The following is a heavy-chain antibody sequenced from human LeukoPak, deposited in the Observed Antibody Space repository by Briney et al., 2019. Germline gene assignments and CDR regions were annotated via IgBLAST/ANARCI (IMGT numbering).Heavy chain of an antibody. V-gene: IGHV4-59*01. CDR3: ARVHRDSSGSRPDYYYGMDV. Sequence: SETLSLTCTVSGGSISSYYWSWIRQPPGKGLEWIGYIYYSGSTNYSPSLKSRVTISVDTSKNQFSLKLSSVTAADTAVYYCARVHRDSSGSRPDYYYGMDVWGQGTTVTVSS. D-gene: IGHD3-22*01. J-gene: IGHJ6*02. CDR1: GGSISSYY. CDR2: IYYSGST.